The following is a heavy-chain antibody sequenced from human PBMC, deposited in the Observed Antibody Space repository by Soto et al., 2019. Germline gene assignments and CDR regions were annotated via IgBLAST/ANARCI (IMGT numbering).Heavy chain of an antibody. CDR1: QFTFRSYA. J-gene: IGHJ4*02. CDR2: ISYDGSNK. V-gene: IGHV3-30-3*01. CDR3: ARDRTAVTRNGRPVDY. D-gene: IGHD4-17*01. Sequence: LRLSCAASQFTFRSYAMHWVRQAPGKGLEWVAVISYDGSNKDYADSVKGRFTISRDNSKNTLYLQMNSLRPEDTAVYYCARDRTAVTRNGRPVDYWGQGTLVTVSS.